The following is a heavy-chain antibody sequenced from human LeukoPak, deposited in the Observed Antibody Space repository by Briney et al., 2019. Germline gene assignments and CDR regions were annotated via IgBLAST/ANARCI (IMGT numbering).Heavy chain of an antibody. J-gene: IGHJ6*02. V-gene: IGHV4-30-4*01. CDR3: ARNYYDSSGYYYYYGMDV. CDR1: GGSISSYY. Sequence: SETLSLTRTVSGGSISSYYWSWIRQPPGKGLEWIGYIYYSGTTYYNPSLKSRVTISVDTSKNQFSLKLSSVTAADTAVYYCARNYYDSSGYYYYYGMDVWGQGTTVTVSS. D-gene: IGHD3-22*01. CDR2: IYYSGTT.